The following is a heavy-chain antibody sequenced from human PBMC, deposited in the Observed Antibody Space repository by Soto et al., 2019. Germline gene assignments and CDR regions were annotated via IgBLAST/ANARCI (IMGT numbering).Heavy chain of an antibody. CDR2: IWYDGRNK. D-gene: IGHD5-18*01. V-gene: IGHV3-33*08. Sequence: GGSLRLSCAASGFTFSSYGMHWVRQAPGKGLEWVAVIWYDGRNKYYADSVKGRFTISRDNSKNTLYLQMNSLRAEDTAVYYCASSTGGYSYGGFDYWGQGTLVTVSS. CDR3: ASSTGGYSYGGFDY. CDR1: GFTFSSYG. J-gene: IGHJ4*02.